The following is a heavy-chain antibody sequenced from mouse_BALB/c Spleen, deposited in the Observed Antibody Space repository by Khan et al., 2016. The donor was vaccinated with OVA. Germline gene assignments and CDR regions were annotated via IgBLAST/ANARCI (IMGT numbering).Heavy chain of an antibody. CDR1: GFSLTAYG. J-gene: IGHJ2*01. V-gene: IGHV2-6-5*01. CDR2: IWGGGST. Sequence: QVQLKESGSGLVAPSQSLSITCTVSGFSLTAYGVSWIRQPPGKGLEWLGAIWGGGSTYYNSALTSRLSISKDNSKSQVFLKMNSLQIDDTSMYYCAREYYGSSSCDYWGQGTTLTVSS. D-gene: IGHD1-1*01. CDR3: AREYYGSSSCDY.